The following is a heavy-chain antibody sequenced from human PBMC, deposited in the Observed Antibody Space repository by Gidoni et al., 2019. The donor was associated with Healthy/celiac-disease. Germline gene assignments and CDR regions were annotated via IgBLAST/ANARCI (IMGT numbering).Heavy chain of an antibody. CDR1: GYTFTSYA. Sequence: QVQLVQSGSELKKPGASVKVSCKASGYTFTSYAMNWVRQAPGQGLEWMGWINTNTGNPTYAQGFTGRFVFSLDTSVSTAYLQISSLKAEDTAVYYCARDLAVYTYYDFWSGYPDAFDIWGQGTMVTVSS. CDR2: INTNTGNP. J-gene: IGHJ3*02. CDR3: ARDLAVYTYYDFWSGYPDAFDI. D-gene: IGHD3-3*01. V-gene: IGHV7-4-1*02.